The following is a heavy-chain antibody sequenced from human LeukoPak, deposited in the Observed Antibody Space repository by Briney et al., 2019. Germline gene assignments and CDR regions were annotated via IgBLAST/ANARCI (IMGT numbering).Heavy chain of an antibody. J-gene: IGHJ4*02. CDR1: GFTFSSYA. V-gene: IGHV3-23*01. D-gene: IGHD1-26*01. CDR2: IIGSGGST. CDR3: AKDGSYYDFGYFDY. Sequence: PGGSLRLSCAASGFTFSSYAMSWVRQAPGKGLEWVSAIIGSGGSTYYAASVKGRFTISRDNSKNTLYLQMNSLRAEDTAVYYCAKDGSYYDFGYFDYWGQGTLVTVSS.